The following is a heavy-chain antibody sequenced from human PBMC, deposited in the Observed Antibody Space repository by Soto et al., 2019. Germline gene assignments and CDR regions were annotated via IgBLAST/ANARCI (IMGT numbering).Heavy chain of an antibody. J-gene: IGHJ4*02. CDR1: GFTFSNYG. CDR2: ISYDGSHK. CDR3: AKDGAPRYCSRSSCHPAGAY. Sequence: QVQLVESGGGVVQPGRSLRLSCAGSGFTFSNYGLHWVRQAPGKGLEWVAVISYDGSHKYYADAVKGPFTISRDNSNNMLYLQMDSLRAEGTAVYYCAKDGAPRYCSRSSCHPAGAYWGQGTLVTVS. D-gene: IGHD2-15*01. V-gene: IGHV3-30*18.